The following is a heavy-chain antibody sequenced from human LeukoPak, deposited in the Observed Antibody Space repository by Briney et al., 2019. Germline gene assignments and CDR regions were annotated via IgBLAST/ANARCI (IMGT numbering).Heavy chain of an antibody. CDR2: INPNSGGT. CDR3: ARRLYSSSWYGFDY. V-gene: IGHV1-2*02. J-gene: IGHJ4*02. Sequence: ASVKVSCKASGYTFTGYYMHWVRQAPGQGLEWMGWINPNSGGTNYAQKFQGRVTMTRDTSISTAYMELSRLRSDDTAVYYCARRLYSSSWYGFDYWGQGTLVTVSS. D-gene: IGHD6-13*01. CDR1: GYTFTGYY.